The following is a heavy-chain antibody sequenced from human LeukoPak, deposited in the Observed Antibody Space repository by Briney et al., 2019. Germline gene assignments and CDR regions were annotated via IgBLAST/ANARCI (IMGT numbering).Heavy chain of an antibody. Sequence: GGPLRLSCAASGFTFSSYSMKWVRQAPGQGREGVSYISSSSSSIYYADSVKGRFTISRDNAKNSLFLQMNSLRAEDTAVYYCAREVDCSSTRCYSNGWFDPWGQGTLVTVSS. CDR1: GFTFSSYS. D-gene: IGHD2-2*01. CDR3: AREVDCSSTRCYSNGWFDP. J-gene: IGHJ5*02. V-gene: IGHV3-48*01. CDR2: ISSSSSSI.